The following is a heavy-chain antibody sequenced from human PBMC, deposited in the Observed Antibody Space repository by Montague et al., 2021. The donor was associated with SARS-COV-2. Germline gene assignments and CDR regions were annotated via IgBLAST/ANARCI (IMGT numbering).Heavy chain of an antibody. J-gene: IGHJ5*02. CDR3: ARGRFQYNWFDP. D-gene: IGHD3-16*01. CDR2: ISSSSSYI. Sequence: SLRLSCAASGFTFSSYSMNWVRQAPGKGLEWVSSISSSSSYIYYADSVKGRFTISRDNAKNSLYLQMNSLRAEDTAVYYCARGRFQYNWFDPWGQGTLVTVSS. CDR1: GFTFSSYS. V-gene: IGHV3-21*01.